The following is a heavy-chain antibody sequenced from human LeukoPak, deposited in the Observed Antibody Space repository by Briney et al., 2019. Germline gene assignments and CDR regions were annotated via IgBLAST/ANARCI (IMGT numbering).Heavy chain of an antibody. CDR2: ISSSSSTI. V-gene: IGHV3-48*04. Sequence: GGSLRLSCAASGFTFSSYGMHWVRQAPGKGLEWVSYISSSSSTIYYADSVKGRFTISRDNAKNSLYLQMNSLRAEDTAVYYCARGGLWGATGVLDYWGQGTLVTVSS. CDR1: GFTFSSYG. D-gene: IGHD1-26*01. J-gene: IGHJ4*02. CDR3: ARGGLWGATGVLDY.